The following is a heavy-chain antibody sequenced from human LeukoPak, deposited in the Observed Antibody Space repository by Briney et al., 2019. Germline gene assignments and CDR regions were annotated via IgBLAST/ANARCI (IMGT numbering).Heavy chain of an antibody. V-gene: IGHV4-59*01. CDR2: IYYSGST. Sequence: SETLSLTCTVSGGSISTYYWSWIRQPPGKGLEWIGYIYYSGSTNYNPSLKSRVTISVDTSKNQFSLKLSSVTAADTAAYYCAREGPGYAFDIWGQGTMVTVSS. J-gene: IGHJ3*02. CDR3: AREGPGYAFDI. CDR1: GGSISTYY.